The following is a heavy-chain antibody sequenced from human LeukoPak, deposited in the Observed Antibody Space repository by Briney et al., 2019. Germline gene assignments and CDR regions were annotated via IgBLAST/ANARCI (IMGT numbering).Heavy chain of an antibody. CDR2: TYYMSKWYN. Sequence: SQTLSLTSAIPGDSFSSNSAAQNLIRQSPSKGLQLLGRTYYMSKWYNDYAVSVKSRITIKPDTSKNQFSLQLKSVTPEDTAVYYCAKSYSSGWDFDYWGQGTLVTVSS. CDR3: AKSYSSGWDFDY. J-gene: IGHJ4*02. V-gene: IGHV6-1*01. D-gene: IGHD6-19*01. CDR1: GDSFSSNSAA.